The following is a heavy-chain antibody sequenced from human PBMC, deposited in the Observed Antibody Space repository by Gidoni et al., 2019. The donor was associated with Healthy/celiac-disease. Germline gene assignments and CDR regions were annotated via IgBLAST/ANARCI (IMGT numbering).Heavy chain of an antibody. D-gene: IGHD2-2*01. CDR1: GFTFSSYG. CDR3: AKDYCSSTSCYGFFDY. Sequence: QVQLVESGGGVVQPGRSLRLSCAASGFTFSSYGMHWVRQAPGKGLEWVAVISYDGSNKYYADSVKGRFTISRDNSKNTLYLQMNSLRAEDTAVYYCAKDYCSSTSCYGFFDYWGQGTLVTVSS. J-gene: IGHJ4*02. V-gene: IGHV3-30*18. CDR2: ISYDGSNK.